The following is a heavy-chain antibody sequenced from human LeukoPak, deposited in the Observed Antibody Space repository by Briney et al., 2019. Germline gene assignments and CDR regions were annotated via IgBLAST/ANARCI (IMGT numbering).Heavy chain of an antibody. CDR1: GFMFSRDW. CDR2: IKQDGSEK. Sequence: GGSLRLSCAASGFMFSRDWMSWVRQAPGKGLEWVANIKQDGSEKYYVDSVKGRFTISRDNAKNSLYSQMNSLRVENTAVYYCARDNKNYYDSGGGFDYWGQGTLVTVSS. CDR3: ARDNKNYYDSGGGFDY. V-gene: IGHV3-7*01. J-gene: IGHJ4*02. D-gene: IGHD3-22*01.